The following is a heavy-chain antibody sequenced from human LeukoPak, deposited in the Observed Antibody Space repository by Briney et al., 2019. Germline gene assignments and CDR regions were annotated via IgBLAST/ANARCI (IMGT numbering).Heavy chain of an antibody. J-gene: IGHJ4*02. CDR3: AHSANYYGSGSYAFYFDY. Sequence: SGPTLVKPTQTLTLTCTFSGFSLSTSGVGVGWIRQPPGKALEWLALIYWDDDKRYSPSPKSRLTITNDTSKTQLVLTMNNMDPVETATYYCAHSANYYGSGSYAFYFDYWGQGTLVTVSS. CDR2: IYWDDDK. V-gene: IGHV2-5*02. D-gene: IGHD3-10*01. CDR1: GFSLSTSGVG.